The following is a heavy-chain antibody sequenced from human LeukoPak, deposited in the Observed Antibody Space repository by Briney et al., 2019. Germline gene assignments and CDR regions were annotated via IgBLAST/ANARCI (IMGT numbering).Heavy chain of an antibody. CDR1: GDSISGYY. D-gene: IGHD4-11*01. CDR3: ARLRGNYFPDY. V-gene: IGHV4-59*01. Sequence: SETLSLTCTVSGDSISGYYWTWIRQPPGKGLEWIGYIYSESINYNPSLKSRLTISVDTSKNQFSLKLSSVTAADTAVYYCARLRGNYFPDYWGQGTLVTVSS. CDR2: IYSESI. J-gene: IGHJ4*02.